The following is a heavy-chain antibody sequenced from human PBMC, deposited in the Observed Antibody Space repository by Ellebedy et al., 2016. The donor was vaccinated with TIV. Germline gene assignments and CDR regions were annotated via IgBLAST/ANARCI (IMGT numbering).Heavy chain of an antibody. CDR2: INPNSGGT. D-gene: IGHD1-7*01. V-gene: IGHV1-2*02. CDR1: GYTFTGYY. CDR3: AREAITGTTSSASWFDP. Sequence: ASVKVSXXASGYTFTGYYMHWVRQAPGQGLEWMGWINPNSGGTNYAQKFQGRVTMTRDTSISTAYMELSRLRSDDTAVYYCAREAITGTTSSASWFDPWGQGTLVTVSS. J-gene: IGHJ5*02.